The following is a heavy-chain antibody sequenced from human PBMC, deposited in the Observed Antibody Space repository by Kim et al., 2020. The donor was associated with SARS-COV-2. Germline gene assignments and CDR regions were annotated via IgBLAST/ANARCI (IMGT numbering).Heavy chain of an antibody. CDR3: TREAVQVGTATGAIF. D-gene: IGHD1-1*01. Sequence: ASVKVSCKASGYTFTDYYMHWVRQAPGQRPEWMGRIKPNSGGTDYAQQFQGRVTMTSDTSISTVYMELGSLMSDDTAIYYCTREAVQVGTATGAIFWGPG. CDR1: GYTFTDYY. CDR2: IKPNSGGT. V-gene: IGHV1-2*06. J-gene: IGHJ1*01.